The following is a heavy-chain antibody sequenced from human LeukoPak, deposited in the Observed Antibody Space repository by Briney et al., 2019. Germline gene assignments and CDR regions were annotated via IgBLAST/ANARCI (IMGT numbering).Heavy chain of an antibody. Sequence: SETLSLTCAVYGGSFSGYYWSWIRQPPGKGLEWIGEINHSGSTNYNPSLKSRVTISVDTSKNQFSLKLSSVTAADTAVYYCAGGYYGSGSYYSLVDYWGQGTLVTVSS. D-gene: IGHD3-10*01. CDR1: GGSFSGYY. J-gene: IGHJ4*02. CDR2: INHSGST. CDR3: AGGYYGSGSYYSLVDY. V-gene: IGHV4-34*01.